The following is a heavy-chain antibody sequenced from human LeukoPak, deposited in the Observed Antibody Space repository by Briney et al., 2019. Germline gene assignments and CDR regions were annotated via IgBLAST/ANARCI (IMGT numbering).Heavy chain of an antibody. CDR1: GGSISSSSYY. D-gene: IGHD1-7*01. CDR3: ARRRGDWNYAWYFDL. V-gene: IGHV4-39*01. J-gene: IGHJ2*01. Sequence: SETLSLTCTVSGGSISSSSYYWGWIRQPPGKGLEWIGSIYYSGSTYYNPFLKSRVTISVDTSKNQFSLKLSSVTAADTAVYYCARRRGDWNYAWYFDLWGRGTLVTVSS. CDR2: IYYSGST.